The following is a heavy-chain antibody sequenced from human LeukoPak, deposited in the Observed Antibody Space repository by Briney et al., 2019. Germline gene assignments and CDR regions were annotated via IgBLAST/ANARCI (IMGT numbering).Heavy chain of an antibody. CDR1: GFTFSSYT. V-gene: IGHV3-21*01. Sequence: GGSLRLSCAASGFTFSSYTMNWVRQAPGKGLEWVASMSSSSRYIYYADSVKGRFTTSRDNAKNSLYLQMNSLRAEDTAVYYCASWGATVTTSFWGQGTLVTVSS. CDR3: ASWGATVTTSF. D-gene: IGHD4-11*01. J-gene: IGHJ4*02. CDR2: MSSSSRYI.